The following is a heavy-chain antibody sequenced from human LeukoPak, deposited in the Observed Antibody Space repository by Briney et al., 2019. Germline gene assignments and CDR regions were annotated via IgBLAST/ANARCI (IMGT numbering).Heavy chain of an antibody. CDR2: ISSGGGST. J-gene: IGHJ4*02. Sequence: GGSLRLSCAGSGFTFSSYAMSWVRQAPGKGLEWVSGISSGGGSTYYADSVKGRFTISRDNSKNTLDLEMNSLRAGDTAVCYCAKDVGGYYFTYWSGCFDHWGQGTLVTVSS. CDR1: GFTFSSYA. V-gene: IGHV3-23*01. D-gene: IGHD3-10*01. CDR3: AKDVGGYYFTYWSGCFDH.